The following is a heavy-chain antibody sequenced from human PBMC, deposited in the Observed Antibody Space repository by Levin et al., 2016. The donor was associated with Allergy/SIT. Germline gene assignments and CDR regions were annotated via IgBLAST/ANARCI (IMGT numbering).Heavy chain of an antibody. CDR3: ARNRGDSSSSPWPANFDY. J-gene: IGHJ4*02. D-gene: IGHD6-6*01. Sequence: WVRQAPGQGLEWMGGIIPIFGTANYAQKFQGRVTITADESTSTAYMELSSLRSEDTAVYYCARNRGDSSSSPWPANFDYWGQGTLVTVSS. V-gene: IGHV1-69*01. CDR2: IIPIFGTA.